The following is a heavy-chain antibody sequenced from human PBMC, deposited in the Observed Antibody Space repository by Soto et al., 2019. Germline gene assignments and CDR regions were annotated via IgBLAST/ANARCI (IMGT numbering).Heavy chain of an antibody. J-gene: IGHJ4*02. CDR3: ARGRSLPL. Sequence: SETLSLTCTVYGGSLSGYYWSWIRQPPGKGLEWIGEINHSGSTNYNPSLKSRVTISVDTSKNQFSLKLSSVTAADTAVYYCARGRSLPLWGQGTLVTVSS. CDR2: INHSGST. CDR1: GGSLSGYY. V-gene: IGHV4-34*01. D-gene: IGHD2-21*01.